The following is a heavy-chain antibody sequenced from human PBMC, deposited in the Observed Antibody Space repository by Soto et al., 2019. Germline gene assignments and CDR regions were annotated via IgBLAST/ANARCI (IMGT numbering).Heavy chain of an antibody. Sequence: SETLSLTCAVYGGSFSGYYWSWIRQPPGKGLEWIGEINHSGSTNYNPSLKSRVTISVATSKNQFSLKLSSVTAADTAVYYCARDPLYCSSTSCYAFDIWGQGTMVTVSS. D-gene: IGHD2-2*01. V-gene: IGHV4-34*01. J-gene: IGHJ3*02. CDR2: INHSGST. CDR3: ARDPLYCSSTSCYAFDI. CDR1: GGSFSGYY.